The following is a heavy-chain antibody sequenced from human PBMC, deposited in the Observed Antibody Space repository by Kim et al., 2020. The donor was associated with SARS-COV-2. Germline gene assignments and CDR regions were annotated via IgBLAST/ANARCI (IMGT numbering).Heavy chain of an antibody. CDR2: ISYDGSNK. D-gene: IGHD6-19*01. V-gene: IGHV3-30-3*01. J-gene: IGHJ5*02. Sequence: GGSLRLSCAASGFTFSSYAMHWVRQAPGKGLEWVAVISYDGSNKYYADSVKGRFTISRDNSKNTLYLQMNSLRAEDTAVYYCARDRGEQWLVGGFDPWGQGTLVTVSS. CDR1: GFTFSSYA. CDR3: ARDRGEQWLVGGFDP.